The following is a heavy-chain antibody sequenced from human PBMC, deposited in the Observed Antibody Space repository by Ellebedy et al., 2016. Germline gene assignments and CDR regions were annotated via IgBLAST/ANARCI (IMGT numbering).Heavy chain of an antibody. CDR2: ISGSGGST. D-gene: IGHD2-2*01. CDR1: GFTFSSYA. J-gene: IGHJ3*02. CDR3: ARDWGVVPAAIGDAFDI. Sequence: GESLKISXAASGFTFSSYAMSWVRQAPGKGLEWVSAISGSGGSTYYTDSVKGRFTISRDNAKNSLYLQMNSLRAEDTAVYYCARDWGVVPAAIGDAFDIWGQGTMVTVSS. V-gene: IGHV3-23*01.